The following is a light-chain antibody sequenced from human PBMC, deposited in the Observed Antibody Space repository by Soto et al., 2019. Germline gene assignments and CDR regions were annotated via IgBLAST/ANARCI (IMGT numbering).Light chain of an antibody. J-gene: IGLJ2*01. CDR2: ANH. CDR3: QSYDSSLGGPVV. V-gene: IGLV1-40*01. CDR1: SSNIGANYD. Sequence: QSVLTQPPSVSGAPGQTVTISCAGSSSNIGANYDVHWYQNLPGSAPKLLIYANHNRPSGVPDRVSGSKSGTSASLVITGLQAEDEADYYCQSYDSSLGGPVVFGGGTKLTVL.